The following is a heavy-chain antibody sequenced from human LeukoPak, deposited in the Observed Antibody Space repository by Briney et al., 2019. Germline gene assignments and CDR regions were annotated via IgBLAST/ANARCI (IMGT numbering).Heavy chain of an antibody. V-gene: IGHV3-64*01. J-gene: IGHJ4*02. CDR3: ARSAYDSSGYYYVLNYFDY. Sequence: PGGSLRLSCAASGFTFSSYAMHWVRQAPGKGLEYVSAISSIGGSTYYANSVKGRFTISRDNSKNALYLQMGSLRAEDMAVYYCARSAYDSSGYYYVLNYFDYWGQGTLVTVSS. D-gene: IGHD3-22*01. CDR2: ISSIGGST. CDR1: GFTFSSYA.